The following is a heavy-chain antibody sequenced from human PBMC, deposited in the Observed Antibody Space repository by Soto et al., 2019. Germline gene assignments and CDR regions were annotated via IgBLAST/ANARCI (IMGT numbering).Heavy chain of an antibody. V-gene: IGHV3-13*01. Sequence: EVGLVESGGGLVQPGGSLRLSCAASGFTFSDYALHWVRQGTEKGLEWVSGIGTLGDTYYAGSVRSRLIISRENAKYSVYLEMKNLRDGDTGIYYCVSGRSRHFGWSPPPKFDPWGQGTLVT. D-gene: IGHD3-3*01. CDR2: IGTLGDT. CDR1: GFTFSDYA. J-gene: IGHJ5*02. CDR3: VSGRSRHFGWSPPPKFDP.